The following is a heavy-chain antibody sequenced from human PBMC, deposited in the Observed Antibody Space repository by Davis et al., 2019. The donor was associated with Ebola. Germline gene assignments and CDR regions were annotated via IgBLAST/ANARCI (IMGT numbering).Heavy chain of an antibody. CDR3: ARGIVYSYGSNYYGMDV. Sequence: AASVKVSCKASGYTFTSYAMHWVRQAPGQRLEWMGWINAGNGNTKYSQKFQGWVTMTRDTSISTAYMELSRLRSDDTAVYYCARGIVYSYGSNYYGMDVWGQGTTVTVSS. V-gene: IGHV1-3*01. CDR2: INAGNGNT. D-gene: IGHD5-18*01. J-gene: IGHJ6*02. CDR1: GYTFTSYA.